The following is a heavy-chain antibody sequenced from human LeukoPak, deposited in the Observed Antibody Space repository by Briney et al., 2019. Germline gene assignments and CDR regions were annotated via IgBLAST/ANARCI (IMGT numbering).Heavy chain of an antibody. CDR2: ISSSGSTI. CDR3: ARDYDILTGDYYGMDV. J-gene: IGHJ6*02. CDR1: GLTFSSYE. V-gene: IGHV3-48*03. D-gene: IGHD3-9*01. Sequence: TGGSLRLSCAASGLTFSSYEMKWVRQAPGKGLEWVSYISSSGSTIYYADSVKGRFTISRDNAKNSLYLQMNSLRAEDTAVYYCARDYDILTGDYYGMDVWGQGTTVTVSS.